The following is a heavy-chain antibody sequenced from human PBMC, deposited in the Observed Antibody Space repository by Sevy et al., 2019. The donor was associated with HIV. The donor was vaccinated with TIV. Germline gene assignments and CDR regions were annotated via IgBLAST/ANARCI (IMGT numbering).Heavy chain of an antibody. CDR3: ARVYYYDYSGPRY. V-gene: IGHV1-46*01. J-gene: IGHJ4*02. CDR1: GYTFTNYY. Sequence: ASVKVSCKASGYTFTNYYIHWVRQAPGQGLEWMGLINPSGGSTSNAQKFQGRVTMTRDTSTSTVYMELSSLRSEDTAVYYCARVYYYDYSGPRYWGQGTLVTVSS. D-gene: IGHD3-22*01. CDR2: INPSGGST.